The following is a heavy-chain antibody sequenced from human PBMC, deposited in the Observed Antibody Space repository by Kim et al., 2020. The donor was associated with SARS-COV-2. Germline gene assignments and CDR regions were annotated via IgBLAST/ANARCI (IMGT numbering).Heavy chain of an antibody. Sequence: LSMHWVRQAPGKGLEWMGGFDPEDGETIYAQKFQGRVTMTEDTSTDTAYMELSSLRSEDTAVYYCATGGGHVLRYFDWLSGGFDPWGQGTLAT. V-gene: IGHV1-24*01. CDR2: FDPEDGET. D-gene: IGHD3-9*01. J-gene: IGHJ5*02. CDR1: LS. CDR3: ATGGGHVLRYFDWLSGGFDP.